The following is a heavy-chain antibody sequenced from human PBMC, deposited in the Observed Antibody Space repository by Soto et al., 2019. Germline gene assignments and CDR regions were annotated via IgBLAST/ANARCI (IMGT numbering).Heavy chain of an antibody. D-gene: IGHD2-21*01. Sequence: SETLSLTCTVSGGSISGGGHYWGWIRQPPGKGLEWIGFMYYTGDTYYNPSLKSRLSISVDTSMNQFSLELTSVTAVDTAVYYCASSDPYYFFDYWGLGTLVTVSS. CDR2: MYYTGDT. V-gene: IGHV4-31*03. CDR3: ASSDPYYFFDY. J-gene: IGHJ4*02. CDR1: GGSISGGGHY.